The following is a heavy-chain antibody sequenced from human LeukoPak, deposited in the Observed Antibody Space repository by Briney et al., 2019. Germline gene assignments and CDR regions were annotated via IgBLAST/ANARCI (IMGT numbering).Heavy chain of an antibody. D-gene: IGHD6-13*01. J-gene: IGHJ4*02. CDR1: GGSISSGSYY. CDR2: IYTSGST. Sequence: PSETLSLTCTVSGGSISSGSYYWSWIRQPAGKGLEWIGRIYTSGSTNYNPSLKSRVTITVDTSKHQFSLKLSSVTAADTAVYYCAREAAARPTPFDYWGQGTLVTVSS. CDR3: AREAAARPTPFDY. V-gene: IGHV4-61*02.